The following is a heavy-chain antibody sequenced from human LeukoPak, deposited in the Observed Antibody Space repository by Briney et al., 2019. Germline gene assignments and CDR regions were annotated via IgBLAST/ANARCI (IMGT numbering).Heavy chain of an antibody. CDR2: IIPIFGTA. J-gene: IGHJ3*02. Sequence: SVKVSCKASGGTFSSYAISWVRQAPGQGLEWMGGIIPIFGTANYAQKFQGRVTITTDESTSTAYMELSSLRSEDTAVYYCARWLPYCSSTSCHNDAFDIWGQGTMVTVSS. D-gene: IGHD2-2*02. CDR1: GGTFSSYA. CDR3: ARWLPYCSSTSCHNDAFDI. V-gene: IGHV1-69*05.